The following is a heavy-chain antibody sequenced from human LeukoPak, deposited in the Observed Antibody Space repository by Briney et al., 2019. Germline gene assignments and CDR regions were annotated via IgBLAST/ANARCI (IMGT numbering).Heavy chain of an antibody. V-gene: IGHV7-4-1*02. CDR2: INTNTGNP. J-gene: IGHJ5*02. D-gene: IGHD4-17*01. CDR3: ARLMTTVTTDNNWFDP. Sequence: ASVKVSCKASGYTFTSYAMNWVRQASGQGLEWMGWINTNTGNPTYAQGFTGRFVFSLDTSVSTAYLQISSLKAEDTAVYYCARLMTTVTTDNNWFDPWGQGTLVTVSS. CDR1: GYTFTSYA.